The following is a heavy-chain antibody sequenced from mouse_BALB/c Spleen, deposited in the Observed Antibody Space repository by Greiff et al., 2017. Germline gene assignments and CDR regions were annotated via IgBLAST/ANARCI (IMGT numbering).Heavy chain of an antibody. J-gene: IGHJ4*01. Sequence: EVQLVESGGGLVQPGGSRKLSCAASGFTFSSFGMHWVRQAPEKGLEWVAYISSGSSTIYYADTVKGRFTISRDNPKNTLFLQMTSLRSEDTAMYYCARDWDEDYYAMDYWGQGTSVTVSS. CDR1: GFTFSSFG. CDR3: ARDWDEDYYAMDY. D-gene: IGHD4-1*01. V-gene: IGHV5-17*02. CDR2: ISSGSSTI.